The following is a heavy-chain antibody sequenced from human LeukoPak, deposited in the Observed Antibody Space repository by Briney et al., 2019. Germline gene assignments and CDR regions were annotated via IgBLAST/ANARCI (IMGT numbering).Heavy chain of an antibody. CDR3: ARGASYYDSSGYYYALDS. D-gene: IGHD3-22*01. J-gene: IGHJ4*02. CDR1: GFTFSNYA. V-gene: IGHV3-7*01. Sequence: GGSLRLSCTASGFTFSNYAMSWVRQAPGKGLEWVANIKQDGSEKYYVDSVKGRFTISRDNAKNSLYVQMNSLRAEDTAVYYCARGASYYDSSGYYYALDSWGQGTLVTVSS. CDR2: IKQDGSEK.